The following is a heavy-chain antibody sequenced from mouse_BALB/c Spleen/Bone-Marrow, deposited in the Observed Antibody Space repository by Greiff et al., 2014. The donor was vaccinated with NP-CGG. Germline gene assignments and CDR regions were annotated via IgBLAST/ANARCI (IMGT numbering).Heavy chain of an antibody. D-gene: IGHD2-4*01. V-gene: IGHV1S81*02. CDR1: SYTFTSYW. J-gene: IGHJ1*01. Sequence: VQLQQSGAELVKPGASVKLSCKASSYTFTSYWMHWVKQRPGQGLEWIGEINPSNGRTNYNEKFKSKATLTVDKSSSTAYMQLSSLTSEDSAVYYCARDYDYWYFDVWGAGTTVTVSS. CDR3: ARDYDYWYFDV. CDR2: INPSNGRT.